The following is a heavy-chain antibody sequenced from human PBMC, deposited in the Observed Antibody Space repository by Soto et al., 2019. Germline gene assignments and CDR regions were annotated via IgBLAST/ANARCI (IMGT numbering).Heavy chain of an antibody. CDR2: VNWDGDTT. D-gene: IGHD4-17*01. CDR3: AKGATVTTHYQYYGMDV. CDR1: GFTFDDFA. J-gene: IGHJ6*02. V-gene: IGHV3-43D*04. Sequence: GGSLRLSCAASGFTFDDFAMCWVRQVPGKGLEWISLVNWDGDTTFYADSVKGRFIISRDNSKNSVYLQMSSLRSDDSAIYYCAKGATVTTHYQYYGMDVWGRGTTVTVSS.